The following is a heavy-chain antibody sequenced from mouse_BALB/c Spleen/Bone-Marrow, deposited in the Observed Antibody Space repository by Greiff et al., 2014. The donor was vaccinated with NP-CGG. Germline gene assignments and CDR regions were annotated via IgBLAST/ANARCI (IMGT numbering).Heavy chain of an antibody. V-gene: IGHV1-7*01. CDR2: INPSTGYT. J-gene: IGHJ3*01. Sequence: QVQLQQSGVELAKPGASVKMSCKASGYTFTSYWIHWVKQRPGQGLEWIGYINPSTGYTEYNQKFKDKATLTADKSSSTAYMQLSSLTSEDSAVYYCAPYSHEGVAYWGQGTLVTVSA. D-gene: IGHD2-12*01. CDR3: APYSHEGVAY. CDR1: GYTFTSYW.